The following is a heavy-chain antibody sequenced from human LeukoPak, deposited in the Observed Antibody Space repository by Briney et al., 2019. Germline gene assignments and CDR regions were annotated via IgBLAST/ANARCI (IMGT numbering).Heavy chain of an antibody. J-gene: IGHJ4*02. CDR2: IYYSGST. CDR1: AGSISNYF. Sequence: KSSETLSLTCTVSAGSISNYFWSWIRQPPGKGLEWIGYIYYSGSTNYNPSLKSRVTISVDTSKNQFSLKLSSVTAADTAVYYCARGRSRDHFDDWGQGTLVTVSS. V-gene: IGHV4-59*01. CDR3: ARGRSRDHFDD.